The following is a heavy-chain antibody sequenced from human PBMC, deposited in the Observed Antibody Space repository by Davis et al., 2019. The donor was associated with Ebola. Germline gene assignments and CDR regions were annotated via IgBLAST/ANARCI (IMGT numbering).Heavy chain of an antibody. CDR3: ASLRRTITGMDNGFDI. CDR2: IFPRDSDT. Sequence: GESLKISCRGSGNSFSDSWIAWVRQMPGKGLEWMGIIFPRDSDTRYSPSFRGQVTISADKSMKTAFLQWSSLKASDSGMYYCASLRRTITGMDNGFDIWGQGTMVTVSS. D-gene: IGHD2-2*03. CDR1: GNSFSDSW. J-gene: IGHJ3*02. V-gene: IGHV5-51*01.